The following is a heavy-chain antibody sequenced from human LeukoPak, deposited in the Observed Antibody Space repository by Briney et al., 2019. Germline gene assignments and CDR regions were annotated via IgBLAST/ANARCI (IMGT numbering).Heavy chain of an antibody. CDR3: AREGGFYRPLDY. D-gene: IGHD3-3*01. J-gene: IGHJ4*02. CDR2: VHLDGRT. V-gene: IGHV4-4*02. CDR1: GGSVTSTSW. Sequence: SETLSLTCAVSGGSVTSTSWWAWVRQPPGKGLEWIGEVHLDGRTNYNPSLKSRLIMSVDLPENHISLKLTSVTAADTAVYYCAREGGFYRPLDYSGQGTLVTVSS.